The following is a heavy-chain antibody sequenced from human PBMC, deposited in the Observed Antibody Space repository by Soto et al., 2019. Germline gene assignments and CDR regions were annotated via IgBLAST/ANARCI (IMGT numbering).Heavy chain of an antibody. CDR1: GYTFSSYA. CDR2: INAANGNV. V-gene: IGHV1-3*01. CDR3: ARAVGQFDP. Sequence: QVQLVQSGAEVKKPGASVKVSCKASGYTFSSYALHWVRQAPGQRLEWMGWINAANGNVKYSQKFQGRVTITRDTSASIAYMELSSLRSEDTAVFYCARAVGQFDPRGQGTLVTVSS. J-gene: IGHJ5*02. D-gene: IGHD6-19*01.